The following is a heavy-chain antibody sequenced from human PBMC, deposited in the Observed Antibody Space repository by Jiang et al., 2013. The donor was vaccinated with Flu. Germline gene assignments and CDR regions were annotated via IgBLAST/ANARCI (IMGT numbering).Heavy chain of an antibody. CDR2: DGGTT. J-gene: IGHJ4*02. CDR3: TTVLSEQLVNFDY. Sequence: DGGTTDYAAPVKGRFTISRDDSKNTLYLQMNSLKTEDTAVYYCTTVLSEQLVNFDYWGQGTLVTVSS. V-gene: IGHV3-15*01. D-gene: IGHD6-6*01.